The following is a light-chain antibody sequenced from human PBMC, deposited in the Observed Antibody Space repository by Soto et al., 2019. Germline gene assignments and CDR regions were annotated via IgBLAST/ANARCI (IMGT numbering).Light chain of an antibody. V-gene: IGKV3-20*01. Sequence: EIVLTQSPATLSLSPGERATLSCRASQSVSVSYLAWYQQRPGQAPRLLIHGASIRATGIPDRFSGSGSGTDFTLTISRLEPEDFAVYYCQQYGSSPITFGQGTRLEI. J-gene: IGKJ5*01. CDR1: QSVSVSY. CDR2: GAS. CDR3: QQYGSSPIT.